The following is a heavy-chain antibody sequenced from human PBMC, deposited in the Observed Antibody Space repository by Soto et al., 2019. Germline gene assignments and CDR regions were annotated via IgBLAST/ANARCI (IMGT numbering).Heavy chain of an antibody. J-gene: IGHJ5*02. CDR3: AQTGIAALESWFDP. CDR1: GYSFTSYW. D-gene: IGHD6-13*01. CDR2: IDPSDSYT. V-gene: IGHV5-10-1*01. Sequence: GESLKISCKGSGYSFTSYWISWVRQMPGKGLEWMGRIDPSDSYTNYSPSFQGHVAISADKSISTAYLQWSSLKASDTAMYYCAQTGIAALESWFDPWGQGTLVTVSS.